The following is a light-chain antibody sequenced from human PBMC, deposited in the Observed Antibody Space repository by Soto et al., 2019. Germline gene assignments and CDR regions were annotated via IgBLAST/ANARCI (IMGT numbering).Light chain of an antibody. V-gene: IGKV3-20*01. Sequence: EIVLTQSPGTLSLSPGERATLSCRASQSVSSNYLAWYQQKPGQAPRLLIYGASNRASGIPDRFSGSGSGTDFTLTISRLEPEDFAVYYCQRYGTSPRTFGQGTKVEIK. CDR1: QSVSSNY. CDR2: GAS. J-gene: IGKJ1*01. CDR3: QRYGTSPRT.